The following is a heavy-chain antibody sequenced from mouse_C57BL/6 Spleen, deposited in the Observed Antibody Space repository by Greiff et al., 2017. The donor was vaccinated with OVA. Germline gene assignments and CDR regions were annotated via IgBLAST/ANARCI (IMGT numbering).Heavy chain of an antibody. V-gene: IGHV1-76*01. CDR3: ARCGYYGSSYYFDY. J-gene: IGHJ2*01. CDR2: IYPGSGNT. Sequence: VKLQESGAELVRPGASVKLSCKASGYTFTDYYINWVKQRPGQGLEWIARIYPGSGNTYYNEKFKGKATLTAEKSSSTAYMQLSSLTSEDSAVYFCARCGYYGSSYYFDYWGQGTTLTVSS. D-gene: IGHD1-1*01. CDR1: GYTFTDYY.